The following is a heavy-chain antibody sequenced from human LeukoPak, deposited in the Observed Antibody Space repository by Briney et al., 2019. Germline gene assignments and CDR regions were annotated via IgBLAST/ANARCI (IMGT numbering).Heavy chain of an antibody. CDR3: ARVERSYGSDY. CDR1: GFTFSDYY. V-gene: IGHV3-11*06. CDR2: ISSSNSYT. J-gene: IGHJ4*02. D-gene: IGHD5-18*01. Sequence: PGGSLRLSCAASGFTFSDYYMSWIRQAPGKGLDGASYISSSNSYTNYADSVKGRFTISRDNAKNSLYLQMNSLRAEDTAVYYCARVERSYGSDYWGQGTLVTVSS.